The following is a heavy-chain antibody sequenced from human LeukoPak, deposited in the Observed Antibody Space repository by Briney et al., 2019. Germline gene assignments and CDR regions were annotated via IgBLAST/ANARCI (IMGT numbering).Heavy chain of an antibody. Sequence: GGSLRLSCTASGFTFGDYAMSWFRQAPGKGLEWVGLIRSKAYGGTTEYAASVKGRFTISRDDSKSIAYLQMNSLKTEDTAVYYCTALDYYDSSGYRDYWGQGTLVTVSS. V-gene: IGHV3-49*03. D-gene: IGHD3-22*01. CDR1: GFTFGDYA. CDR3: TALDYYDSSGYRDY. J-gene: IGHJ4*02. CDR2: IRSKAYGGTT.